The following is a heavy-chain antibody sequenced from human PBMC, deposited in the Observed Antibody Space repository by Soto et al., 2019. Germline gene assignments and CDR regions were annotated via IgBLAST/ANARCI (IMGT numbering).Heavy chain of an antibody. Sequence: SGPKPLTPTQTLTINFTSPWFPHRTRRVGVGWIRQPPGKALEWLALIYWDDDKRYSPSLKSRFTITKDTSENQVVLTMTNMDPVDTATYYCAHRQPNKWNIAWLDIWGQGILVTVSS. D-gene: IGHD1-20*01. V-gene: IGHV2-5*02. J-gene: IGHJ5*02. CDR3: AHRQPNKWNIAWLDI. CDR1: WFPHRTRRVG. CDR2: IYWDDDK.